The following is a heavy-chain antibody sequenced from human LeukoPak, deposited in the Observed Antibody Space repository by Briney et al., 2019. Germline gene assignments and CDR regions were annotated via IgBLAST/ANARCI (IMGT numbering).Heavy chain of an antibody. CDR2: INPNSGGT. D-gene: IGHD5-12*01. CDR1: GYTFTGYY. Sequence: ASVKVSCKASGYTFTGYYMHWVRQAPGQGLEWMGRINPNSGGTNYAQKLQGRVTMATDTSTSTAYMELRSLRSDDTAVYYCARVGLMDIVATIWGQGTLVTVSS. CDR3: ARVGLMDIVATI. V-gene: IGHV1-2*06. J-gene: IGHJ4*02.